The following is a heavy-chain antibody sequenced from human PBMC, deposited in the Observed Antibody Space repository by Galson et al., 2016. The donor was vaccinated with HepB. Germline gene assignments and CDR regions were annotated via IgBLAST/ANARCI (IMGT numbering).Heavy chain of an antibody. Sequence: SLRLSCAVSGFTFSRYWMNWIRQAPGKGLEWVASIGQDGSKTYYVDSVKRRSTISRDNAKNSLSPQMNSLGAEESAVYYFVRDMPTGPYFDYWGQGTLVTVSS. V-gene: IGHV3-7*01. D-gene: IGHD2-2*01. CDR3: VRDMPTGPYFDY. CDR2: IGQDGSKT. CDR1: GFTFSRYW. J-gene: IGHJ4*02.